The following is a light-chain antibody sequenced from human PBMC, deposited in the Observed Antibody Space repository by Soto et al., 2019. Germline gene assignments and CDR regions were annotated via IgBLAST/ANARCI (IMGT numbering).Light chain of an antibody. Sequence: EFVLTQSPGTLTLSPGERATLSCRASQTVRNNYLAWYQQKPGQAPRLLIYGASSRATGIPDRFSGSGSGTDFTLTISRLEPEDFAVYYCQQHGISHITFGQGTR. CDR2: GAS. CDR3: QQHGISHIT. V-gene: IGKV3-20*01. J-gene: IGKJ5*01. CDR1: QTVRNNY.